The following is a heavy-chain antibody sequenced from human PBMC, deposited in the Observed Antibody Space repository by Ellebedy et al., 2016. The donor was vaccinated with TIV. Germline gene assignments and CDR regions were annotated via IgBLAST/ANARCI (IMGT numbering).Heavy chain of an antibody. CDR1: GFTFNHYG. V-gene: IGHV3-30*02. J-gene: IGHJ4*02. CDR3: AKDLPQSGYDS. D-gene: IGHD3-22*01. Sequence: PGGTLRLSCAASGFTFNHYGMHWVPQPQGKGLQWVTFVESDEGRKFYADSVKGRFTVARDNSANTLFLLMNSLRPDDTAVYYCAKDLPQSGYDSWGQGTLVTVSS. CDR2: VESDEGRK.